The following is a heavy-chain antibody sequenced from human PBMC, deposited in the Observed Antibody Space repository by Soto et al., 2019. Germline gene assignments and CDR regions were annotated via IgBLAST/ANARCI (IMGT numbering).Heavy chain of an antibody. CDR3: ARAPKVSGSSQTRPDF. Sequence: SETLSLTCSIYSGSFSGYYWIWIRQPPGKGLEWIGEISQSGNTNYSPSLKSRVSISIDTSKKQFSLNLASVSAADTAVYYCARAPKVSGSSQTRPDFWGQGTLVTVSS. D-gene: IGHD6-6*01. CDR2: ISQSGNT. V-gene: IGHV4-34*01. CDR1: SGSFSGYY. J-gene: IGHJ4*02.